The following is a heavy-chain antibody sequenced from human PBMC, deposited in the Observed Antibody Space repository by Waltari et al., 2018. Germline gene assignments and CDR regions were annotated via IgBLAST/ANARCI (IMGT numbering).Heavy chain of an antibody. CDR2: ISSGSSYI. Sequence: EVQLVGSGGGLVKPGGSLRLSCAASGFTFSSYTMNWVRQAPGKVVEWVPCISSGSSYIFYADSVKGRFTIPRDNAKNSLYLQMNSLRVEDTAVYYCAREWGVMVGTAGYYFDYWGQGSLVTVSS. D-gene: IGHD3-9*01. CDR3: AREWGVMVGTAGYYFDY. J-gene: IGHJ4*02. CDR1: GFTFSSYT. V-gene: IGHV3-21*01.